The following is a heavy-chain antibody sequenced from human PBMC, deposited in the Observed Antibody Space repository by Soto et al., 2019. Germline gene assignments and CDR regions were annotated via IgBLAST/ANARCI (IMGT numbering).Heavy chain of an antibody. CDR2: IIPIFGTA. J-gene: IGHJ4*02. CDR3: ARGRPLIAVAGTRFDY. CDR1: GGTFSSYA. Sequence: SVKVSCKASGGTFSSYAISWVRQAPGQGLEWMGGIIPIFGTANYAQKFQGRVTITADESTSTAYMELSSLRSEDTAVYYCARGRPLIAVAGTRFDYWGQGTLVTVSS. D-gene: IGHD6-19*01. V-gene: IGHV1-69*13.